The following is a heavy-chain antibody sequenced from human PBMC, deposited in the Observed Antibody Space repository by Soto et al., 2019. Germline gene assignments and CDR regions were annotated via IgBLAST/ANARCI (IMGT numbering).Heavy chain of an antibody. J-gene: IGHJ4*02. CDR1: GFTFTRYS. CDR3: ARESEDLTSNFDY. V-gene: IGHV3-21*06. CDR2: ISSTTNYI. Sequence: GGSLRLSCAASGFTFTRYSMNWVRQAPGKGLEWVSSISSTTNYIYYGDSMKGRSTISRDNAKNSLYLEMNSLRAEDTAVYYCARESEDLTSNFDYWGQGTLVTVSS.